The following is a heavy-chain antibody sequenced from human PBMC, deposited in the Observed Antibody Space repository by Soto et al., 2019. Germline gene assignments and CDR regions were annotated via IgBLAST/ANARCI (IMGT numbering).Heavy chain of an antibody. J-gene: IGHJ4*02. CDR1: GFTFTRYS. CDR3: ARESEDLTSNFDY. V-gene: IGHV3-21*06. CDR2: ISSTTNYI. Sequence: GGSLRLSCAASGFTFTRYSMNWVRQAPGKGLEWVSSISSTTNYIYYGDSMKGRSTISRDNAKNSLYLEMNSLRAEDTAVYYCARESEDLTSNFDYWGQGTLVTVSS.